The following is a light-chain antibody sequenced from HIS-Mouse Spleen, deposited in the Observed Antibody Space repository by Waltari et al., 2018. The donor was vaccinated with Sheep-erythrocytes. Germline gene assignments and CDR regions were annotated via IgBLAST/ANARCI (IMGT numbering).Light chain of an antibody. CDR1: SSDVGSYNL. J-gene: IGLJ3*02. CDR3: CSYAGSSTPWV. CDR2: EGS. Sequence: QSALTQPASVSGSPGQSITISCTGTSSDVGSYNLVPVYQQHPGKAPNPMIYEGSKRPSGVSNRFSGSKSGNTASLTISGLQAEDEADYYCCSYAGSSTPWVFGGGTKLTVL. V-gene: IGLV2-23*01.